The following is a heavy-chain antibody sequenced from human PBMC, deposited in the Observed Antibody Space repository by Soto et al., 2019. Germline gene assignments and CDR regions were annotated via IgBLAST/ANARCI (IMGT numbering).Heavy chain of an antibody. D-gene: IGHD3-22*01. Sequence: VGSLRLSCAASGFTFSSYAMSWVRQAPGKGLEWVSAISGSGGSTYYADSVKGRFTISRDNSKNTLYLQMNSLRAEDTAVYYCAKGPIVVVTHNWFDPWGQGTLVTVSS. CDR2: ISGSGGST. CDR3: AKGPIVVVTHNWFDP. V-gene: IGHV3-23*01. J-gene: IGHJ5*02. CDR1: GFTFSSYA.